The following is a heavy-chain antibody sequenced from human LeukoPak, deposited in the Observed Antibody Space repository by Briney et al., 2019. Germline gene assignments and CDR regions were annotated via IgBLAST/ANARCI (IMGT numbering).Heavy chain of an antibody. D-gene: IGHD3-10*01. CDR1: GGTFSSYA. J-gene: IGHJ4*02. CDR3: ARDESSGGTAYYFGY. V-gene: IGHV1-69*06. Sequence: SVKVSCKASGGTFSSYAISWVRQAPGQGLEWMGGIIPIFGTANYAQKFQGRVTITADKSTSTAYMELSSLRSEDTAVYYCARDESSGGTAYYFGYWGQGTLVTVSS. CDR2: IIPIFGTA.